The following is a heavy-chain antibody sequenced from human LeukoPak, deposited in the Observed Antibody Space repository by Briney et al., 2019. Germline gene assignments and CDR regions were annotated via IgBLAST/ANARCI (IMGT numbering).Heavy chain of an antibody. J-gene: IGHJ6*02. CDR3: ARDGDGYNYFDRNYYYYGMDV. Sequence: SVKVSCKASGGTFSSYAISWVRQAPGQGLEWMGRIIPILGIANYARKFQGRVTITADKSTSTAYMELSSLRSEDTAVYYCARDGDGYNYFDRNYYYYGMDVWGQGTTVTVSS. D-gene: IGHD5-24*01. CDR1: GGTFSSYA. CDR2: IIPILGIA. V-gene: IGHV1-69*04.